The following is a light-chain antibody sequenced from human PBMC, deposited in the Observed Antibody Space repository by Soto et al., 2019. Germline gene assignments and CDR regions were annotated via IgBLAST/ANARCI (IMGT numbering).Light chain of an antibody. V-gene: IGKV3-20*01. CDR3: QQYGSSPLFT. CDR2: GAS. CDR1: QSVSSSS. J-gene: IGKJ3*01. Sequence: EIVLTQSPGTLSLSPGERATLSCRASQSVSSSSLAWYQQKPGQAPRLLIYGASSRATGIPDGFSGSGSGTDLTFTISRLEPEDFAVYYCQQYGSSPLFTFGPGTKVDIK.